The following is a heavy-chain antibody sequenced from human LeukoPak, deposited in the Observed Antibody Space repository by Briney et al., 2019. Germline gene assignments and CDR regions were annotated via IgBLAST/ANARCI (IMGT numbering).Heavy chain of an antibody. Sequence: GGSLRLSCAASGFTFSSYAMHWVRQAPGKGLEWVAVISYDGSNKYYADSVKGRFTISRDNSKNTLYLQMNSLRAEDTAVYYCAKDLSGGYYYMDVWGKGTTVTISS. D-gene: IGHD3-10*01. CDR1: GFTFSSYA. V-gene: IGHV3-30*04. CDR2: ISYDGSNK. J-gene: IGHJ6*03. CDR3: AKDLSGGYYYMDV.